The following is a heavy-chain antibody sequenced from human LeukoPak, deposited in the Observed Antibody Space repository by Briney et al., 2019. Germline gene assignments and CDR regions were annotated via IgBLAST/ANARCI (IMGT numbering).Heavy chain of an antibody. Sequence: SETLSLTCSVSGSSFRSGHYWGWIRPSSGEGLEWIGNVNETGNANYNPSLRSRVTISVDPAKSQFSLRLTSVTAADTAVYYCARTVVTATIDGVQIWGQGTMVTVSS. D-gene: IGHD3-3*01. CDR3: ARTVVTATIDGVQI. J-gene: IGHJ3*01. CDR1: GSSFRSGHY. CDR2: VNETGNA. V-gene: IGHV4-38-2*02.